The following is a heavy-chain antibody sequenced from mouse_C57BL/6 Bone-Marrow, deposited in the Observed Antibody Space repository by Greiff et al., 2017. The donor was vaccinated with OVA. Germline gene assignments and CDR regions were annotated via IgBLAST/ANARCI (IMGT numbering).Heavy chain of an antibody. V-gene: IGHV1-64*01. Sequence: QVQLQQPGAELVKPGASVKLSCKASGYTFTSYWMHWVKQRPGQGLEWIGMIHPNSGSTNYNEKLKSKATLTVDKSSSTAYMQLSSLTSEDSAVYYCARPGDGYHDLMDYWGQGTSVTVSS. CDR3: ARPGDGYHDLMDY. CDR2: IHPNSGST. CDR1: GYTFTSYW. D-gene: IGHD2-3*01. J-gene: IGHJ4*01.